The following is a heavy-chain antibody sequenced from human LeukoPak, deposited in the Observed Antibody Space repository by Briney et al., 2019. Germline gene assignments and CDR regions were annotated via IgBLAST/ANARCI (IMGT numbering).Heavy chain of an antibody. V-gene: IGHV1-69*06. D-gene: IGHD3-22*01. J-gene: IGHJ3*02. CDR1: GGIFGSYA. Sequence: SVKVSCKASGGIFGSYAISWVRQAPGQGLEWMGGIIPIFGTANYAQKFQGRVTITADKSTSTAYMELSSLRSEDTAVYYCARHRLHLIYYDTTGYYHDACDIWGQGTMVTVSS. CDR3: ARHRLHLIYYDTTGYYHDACDI. CDR2: IIPIFGTA.